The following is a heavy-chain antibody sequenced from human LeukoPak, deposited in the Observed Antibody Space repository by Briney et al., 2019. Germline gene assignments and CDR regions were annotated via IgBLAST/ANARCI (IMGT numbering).Heavy chain of an antibody. Sequence: GGSLRLSCAASGFTFDDYGMSWVRQAPGKGLEWVSSISSSSSYIYYADSVKGRFTISRDNAKNSLYLQMNSLRAEDTAVYYCARDRGQQLVWFDPWGQGTLVTVSS. D-gene: IGHD6-13*01. CDR2: ISSSSSYI. CDR1: GFTFDDYG. V-gene: IGHV3-21*01. CDR3: ARDRGQQLVWFDP. J-gene: IGHJ5*02.